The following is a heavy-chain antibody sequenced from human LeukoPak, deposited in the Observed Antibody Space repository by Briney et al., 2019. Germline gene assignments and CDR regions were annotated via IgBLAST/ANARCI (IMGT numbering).Heavy chain of an antibody. D-gene: IGHD3-22*01. CDR1: GDSISTFY. J-gene: IGHJ4*02. CDR2: IYTSGST. V-gene: IGHV4-4*07. Sequence: SETLSLTCTVFGDSISTFYWSWIRQPAGKGLEWIGHIYTSGSTNYNPSLKSRVTMSVDTSKNQFFLKLSSVTAADTAVYYCARLGDSSGYYVAPDHWGQGTLVTVSS. CDR3: ARLGDSSGYYVAPDH.